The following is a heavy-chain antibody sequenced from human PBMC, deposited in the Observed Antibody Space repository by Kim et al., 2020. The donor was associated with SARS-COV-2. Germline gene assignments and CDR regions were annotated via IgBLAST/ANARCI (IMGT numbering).Heavy chain of an antibody. CDR2: ISDSGGST. Sequence: GGSLRLSCTTSGFTFSTYAMSWVRQAPGKGLEWVSGISDSGGSTYYADSVKGRFTISRDNSKNTLYLQMNSLRAEDTAVYYCAKAGNFGFLGGMDVWGQGTTVTVSS. D-gene: IGHD3-3*01. CDR1: GFTFSTYA. CDR3: AKAGNFGFLGGMDV. V-gene: IGHV3-23*01. J-gene: IGHJ6*02.